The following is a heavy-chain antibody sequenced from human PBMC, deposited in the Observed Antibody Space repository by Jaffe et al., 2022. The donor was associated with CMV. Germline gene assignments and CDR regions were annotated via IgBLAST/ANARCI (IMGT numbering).Heavy chain of an antibody. CDR1: GGAISSYY. CDR2: IYYSGST. CDR3: ARDSIYGDYHEGTDYGMDV. D-gene: IGHD4-17*01. Sequence: QVQLQESGPGLVKPSETLSLTCTVSGGAISSYYWSWIRQPPGKGLEWIGYIYYSGSTKYNPSLKSRVTLSVDTSKNQFSLKLSSVTAADTAVYYCARDSIYGDYHEGTDYGMDVWGQGTTVTVSS. V-gene: IGHV4-59*01. J-gene: IGHJ6*02.